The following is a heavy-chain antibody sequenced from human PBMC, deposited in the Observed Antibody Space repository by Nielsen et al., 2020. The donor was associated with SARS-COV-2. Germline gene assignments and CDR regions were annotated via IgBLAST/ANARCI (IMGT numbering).Heavy chain of an antibody. CDR1: GFTFSNFW. D-gene: IGHD2-2*02. CDR3: AKDYTSSRLRYYFDY. CDR2: INQDGSEK. Sequence: GESLKISCAASGFTFSNFWMSWVRQAPGKGLEWVANINQDGSEKYYVDSVKGRFTISRDNADNSFYLQMNSLRAEDTAVHYCAKDYTSSRLRYYFDYWGQGTLVIVSS. J-gene: IGHJ4*02. V-gene: IGHV3-7*04.